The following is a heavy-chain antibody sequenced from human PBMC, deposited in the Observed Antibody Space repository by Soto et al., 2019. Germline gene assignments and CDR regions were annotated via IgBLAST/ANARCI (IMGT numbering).Heavy chain of an antibody. J-gene: IGHJ3*02. Sequence: GGSLRLSCAASGFTFSTYAMNWVRQAPGKGLEWVSAISATAGDTYYADSVRGRFTISRDNSMNALYLQMNSLRVEDTAVYYCAHPRGYGVFDAYDIWGQGTMVTVSS. V-gene: IGHV3-23*01. CDR3: AHPRGYGVFDAYDI. CDR1: GFTFSTYA. D-gene: IGHD1-1*01. CDR2: ISATAGDT.